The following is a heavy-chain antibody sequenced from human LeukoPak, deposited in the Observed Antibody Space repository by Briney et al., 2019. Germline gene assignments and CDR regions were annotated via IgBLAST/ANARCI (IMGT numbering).Heavy chain of an antibody. J-gene: IGHJ3*02. D-gene: IGHD2-2*01. CDR3: AREFYCSSTSCPPDAFDI. CDR2: IWYDGSNK. CDR1: GFTFSSYG. Sequence: PGGSLRLSCAASGFTFSSYGMHWVRQAPGKGLEWVAVIWYDGSNKYYADSVKGRFTISRDNSKNTLYLQMNSLRAEDTAVYYCAREFYCSSTSCPPDAFDIWGQGTIVTVSS. V-gene: IGHV3-33*01.